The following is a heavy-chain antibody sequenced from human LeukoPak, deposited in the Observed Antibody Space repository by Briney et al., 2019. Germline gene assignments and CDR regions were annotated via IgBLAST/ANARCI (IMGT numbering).Heavy chain of an antibody. V-gene: IGHV1-8*01. Sequence: ASVKVSCKASGYTFTSYDINWVRQATGQGLEWMGWMNPNSGEIGYAQKFQGRITMTSDTSITTAYMELSSLRSEDTAVYYCAKVKLTVTTMSMYFDYWGQGTLVTVSS. CDR3: AKVKLTVTTMSMYFDY. CDR2: MNPNSGEI. CDR1: GYTFTSYD. J-gene: IGHJ4*02. D-gene: IGHD4-17*01.